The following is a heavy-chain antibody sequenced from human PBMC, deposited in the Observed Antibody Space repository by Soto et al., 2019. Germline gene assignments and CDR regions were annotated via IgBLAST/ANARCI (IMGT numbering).Heavy chain of an antibody. V-gene: IGHV1-69*19. CDR1: GGTFHTSA. Sequence: QVQLVQSGAEMQKPGSSVKVSCQSSGGTFHTSAMNWVRQAPGQGPEWMGDISPMFGAANYAPKFQGRVTITADESTGTSYLQLSSLTSEDTALYFCAREVQVHTPAFVYWGQGTLVTVSS. CDR3: AREVQVHTPAFVY. J-gene: IGHJ4*02. D-gene: IGHD3-10*01. CDR2: ISPMFGAA.